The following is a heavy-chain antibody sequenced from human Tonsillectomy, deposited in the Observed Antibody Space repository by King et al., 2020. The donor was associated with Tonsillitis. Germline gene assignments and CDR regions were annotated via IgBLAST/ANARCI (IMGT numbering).Heavy chain of an antibody. V-gene: IGHV4-59*01. CDR2: LYYSWST. CDR1: GGSISSYY. Sequence: QLQESGPGLVKPSETLSLTCTVSGGSISSYYWSWIRQPPGKGLEWIGYLYYSWSTNYNPSLKSRVTISVDTSKNQFALKVSSVTAADTAVHYCARDRIFGVDYNGMDVWGQGATVTVCS. J-gene: IGHJ6*02. D-gene: IGHD3-3*01. CDR3: ARDRIFGVDYNGMDV.